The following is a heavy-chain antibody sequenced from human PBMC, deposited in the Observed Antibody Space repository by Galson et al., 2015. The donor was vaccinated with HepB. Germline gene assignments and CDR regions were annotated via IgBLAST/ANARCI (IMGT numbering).Heavy chain of an antibody. D-gene: IGHD3-10*01. CDR1: GFTFSSYA. CDR2: ISYDGSNK. V-gene: IGHV3-30*04. Sequence: SLRLSCAASGFTFSSYAMHWVRQAPGKGLEWVAVISYDGSNKYYADSMKGRFTISRDNSKNTLYLQMNSLRAEDTAVYYCARGDYYGSEGPTFDPWGQGTLVTVSS. CDR3: ARGDYYGSEGPTFDP. J-gene: IGHJ5*02.